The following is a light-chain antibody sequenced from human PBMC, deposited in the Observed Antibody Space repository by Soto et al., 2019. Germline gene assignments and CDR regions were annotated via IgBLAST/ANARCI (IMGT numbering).Light chain of an antibody. CDR3: QQFSSYPLT. V-gene: IGKV3-20*01. CDR1: RSISSNY. CDR2: GAS. Sequence: EIVLTQSPGTLSLFPGERATLSCRASRSISSNYLAWYQHKPGQAPRLLIYGASSRATGIPDRFSASGSATEFTLNINRLEPEDFAVYYCQQFSSYPLTFGGGTKVDIK. J-gene: IGKJ4*01.